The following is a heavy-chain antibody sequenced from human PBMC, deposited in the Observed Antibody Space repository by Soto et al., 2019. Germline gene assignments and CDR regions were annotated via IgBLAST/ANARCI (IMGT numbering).Heavy chain of an antibody. CDR2: ISSSGGSI. CDR3: PEDQGDIAVVPAAFDH. J-gene: IGHJ4*02. D-gene: IGHD2-2*01. Sequence: GGSLRLSCAASGFTFSSYTMSWVRQAPGKGLEWVSAISSSGGSIYYADSVKGRFTISRDNSKNTLYLQMNSLRAEDTAVYYCPEDQGDIAVVPAAFDHWGQGTLFTVPP. CDR1: GFTFSSYT. V-gene: IGHV3-23*01.